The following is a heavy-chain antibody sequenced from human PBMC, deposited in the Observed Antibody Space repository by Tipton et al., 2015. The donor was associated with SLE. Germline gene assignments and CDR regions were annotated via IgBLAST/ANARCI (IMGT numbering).Heavy chain of an antibody. J-gene: IGHJ5*02. V-gene: IGHV3-74*01. CDR3: VREAVNVGGGYYSPSGFDP. Sequence: SLRLSCAASGFTFRTYRMHWVRQAPGKGLVWVSRINSDGTSRDYADSVKGRFTISRDNAKNTLYLQMNSLRVEDTAVYYCVREAVNVGGGYYSPSGFDPWGQGTLVTVPS. D-gene: IGHD2-21*01. CDR2: INSDGTSR. CDR1: GFTFRTYR.